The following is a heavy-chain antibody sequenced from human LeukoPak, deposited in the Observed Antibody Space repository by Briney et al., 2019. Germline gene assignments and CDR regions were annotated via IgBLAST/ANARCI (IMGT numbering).Heavy chain of an antibody. CDR2: MNPNSGNT. Sequence: GASVKVSCKASGYTFTSYDINWVRQATGQGLEWMGWMNPNSGNTGYAQKFQGRVTMTRNTSISTAYVELSSLRSEDTAVYYCARVPYDSSGYYLTQPDAFDIWGQGTMVTVSS. J-gene: IGHJ3*02. CDR1: GYTFTSYD. V-gene: IGHV1-8*01. CDR3: ARVPYDSSGYYLTQPDAFDI. D-gene: IGHD3-22*01.